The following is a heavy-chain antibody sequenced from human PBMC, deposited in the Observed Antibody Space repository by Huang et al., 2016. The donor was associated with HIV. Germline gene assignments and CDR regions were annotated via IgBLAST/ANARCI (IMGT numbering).Heavy chain of an antibody. J-gene: IGHJ4*02. CDR1: GESMTSGSYY. D-gene: IGHD3-22*01. V-gene: IGHV4-61*02. CDR2: VYSIGTT. Sequence: IHLQESGPGLVKPSQTLFLTCAVSGESMTSGSYYWTWIRQPAGRRLEWIGHVYSIGTTDYSSALKTRISISLDTSKSQFSLRLTSVTAADTALYYCATAPESFDIIGYYPRGFEFWGQGILVTVSS. CDR3: ATAPESFDIIGYYPRGFEF.